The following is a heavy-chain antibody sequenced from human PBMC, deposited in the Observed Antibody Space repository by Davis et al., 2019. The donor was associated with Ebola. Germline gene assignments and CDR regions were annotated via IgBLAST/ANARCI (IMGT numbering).Heavy chain of an antibody. CDR2: ISGSGGST. J-gene: IGHJ6*02. CDR3: AKDDGGWYGLYYYYYGMDV. CDR1: GFTFSSYA. V-gene: IGHV3-23*01. Sequence: PGGSLRLSCAASGFTFSSYAMSWVRQAPGKGLEWVSAISGSGGSTYYADSVEGRFTISRDNSKNTLYLQMNSLRAEDTAVYYCAKDDGGWYGLYYYYYGMDVWGQGTTVTVSS. D-gene: IGHD6-19*01.